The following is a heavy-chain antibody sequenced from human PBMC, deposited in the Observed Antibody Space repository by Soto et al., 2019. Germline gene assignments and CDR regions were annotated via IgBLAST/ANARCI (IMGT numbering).Heavy chain of an antibody. J-gene: IGHJ6*02. CDR3: ARADSGYAHGYYYYGMDV. D-gene: IGHD5-12*01. CDR2: ISSSSSTI. V-gene: IGHV3-48*01. CDR1: GFTFRSYS. Sequence: EVQLVESGGVLVQPGRSLRLSCAASGFTFRSYSMNGVRQAPGNGLEWVSYISSSSSTIYYADAAKGRFTISRDNAKNSLYLQMNSLRAEDTAVYYCARADSGYAHGYYYYGMDVWGQGTTVTVSS.